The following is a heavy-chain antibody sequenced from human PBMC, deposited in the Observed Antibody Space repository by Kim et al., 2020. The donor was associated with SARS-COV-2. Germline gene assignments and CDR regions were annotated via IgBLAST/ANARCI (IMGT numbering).Heavy chain of an antibody. J-gene: IGHJ4*02. Sequence: ASVKVSCKASGYTFTSYAMHWVRQAPGQRLEWMGWINAGNGNTKYSQKFQGRVTITRDTSASTAYMELSSLRSEDTAVYYCASEVLLWFGFDYWGQGTLVTVSS. CDR1: GYTFTSYA. V-gene: IGHV1-3*01. CDR3: ASEVLLWFGFDY. CDR2: INAGNGNT. D-gene: IGHD3-10*01.